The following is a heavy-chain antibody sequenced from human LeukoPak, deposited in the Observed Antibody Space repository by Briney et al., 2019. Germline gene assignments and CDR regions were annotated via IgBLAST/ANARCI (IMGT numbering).Heavy chain of an antibody. D-gene: IGHD2-2*01. J-gene: IGHJ6*03. Sequence: ASVKVSCKASGYTFTSYDINWVRQATGQGLEWMGWMNPNSGNTGYAQKFQVRVTMTRNTSISTAYMELSSLRSEDTAVYYCARARIYCSSTSCYEDYYYYYYMDVWGKGTTVTVSS. CDR3: ARARIYCSSTSCYEDYYYYYYMDV. CDR1: GYTFTSYD. V-gene: IGHV1-8*01. CDR2: MNPNSGNT.